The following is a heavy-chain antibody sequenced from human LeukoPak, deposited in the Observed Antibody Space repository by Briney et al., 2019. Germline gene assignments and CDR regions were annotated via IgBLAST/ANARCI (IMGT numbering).Heavy chain of an antibody. D-gene: IGHD6-19*01. CDR3: ARDSALAQAVMFDY. J-gene: IGHJ4*02. Sequence: SETLSLTCAVYGGSFSGYYWSWLRRPPGKGLEGIGEINHSGSTNYNPSLKSRGTISVDTSKNHFSLKLSSVTAADTAVYYCARDSALAQAVMFDYWGQGTLVTVSS. V-gene: IGHV4-34*01. CDR2: INHSGST. CDR1: GGSFSGYY.